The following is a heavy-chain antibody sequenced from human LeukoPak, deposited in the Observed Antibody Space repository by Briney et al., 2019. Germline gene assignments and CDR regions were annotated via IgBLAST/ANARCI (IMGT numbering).Heavy chain of an antibody. D-gene: IGHD5-12*01. Sequence: GGSLRLSCVASGLTVSSNYMSWVRQAPGKGLQWVSVIYSDGSTYYADSVKGRFTISRDNSKNTLYLQMNSLRAEDTAVYYCAKGSGYEHSYYYYYMDVWGKGTTVTISS. CDR1: GLTVSSNY. CDR3: AKGSGYEHSYYYYYMDV. V-gene: IGHV3-66*01. CDR2: IYSDGST. J-gene: IGHJ6*03.